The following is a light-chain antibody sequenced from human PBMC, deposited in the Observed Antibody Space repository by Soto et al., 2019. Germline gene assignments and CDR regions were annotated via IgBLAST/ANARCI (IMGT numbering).Light chain of an antibody. CDR3: QQANSFPLT. CDR2: DAS. Sequence: GDRVPIPCRASQSISSWLAWYQQKPGKAPNLLIYDASSLESGVPSRFSGSGSGTEFTLTISSLQPDDFATYYCQQANSFPLTFGGGTKV. J-gene: IGKJ4*01. CDR1: QSISSW. V-gene: IGKV1-5*01.